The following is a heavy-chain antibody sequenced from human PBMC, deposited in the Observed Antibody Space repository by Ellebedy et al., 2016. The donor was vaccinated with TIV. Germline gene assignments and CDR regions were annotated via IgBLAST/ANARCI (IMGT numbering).Heavy chain of an antibody. CDR3: VKTRGIAGAGPNLFDY. V-gene: IGHV3-64D*06. Sequence: PGGSLRPSCSASGFTFSSYAMHWVRQAPGKGLEYVSAISRNGGSTYYADSVKGRFTITRDNSKNTLYLQMSSLRAEDTAVYYGVKTRGIAGAGPNLFDYWGQGTLVTVSS. J-gene: IGHJ4*02. CDR2: ISRNGGST. D-gene: IGHD6-13*01. CDR1: GFTFSSYA.